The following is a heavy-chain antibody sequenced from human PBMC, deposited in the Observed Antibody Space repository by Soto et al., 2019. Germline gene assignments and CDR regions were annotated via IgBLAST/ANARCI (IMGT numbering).Heavy chain of an antibody. CDR2: ISYSDHST. V-gene: IGHV3-23*01. CDR1: VFTFSRYA. D-gene: IGHD6-19*01. J-gene: IGHJ4*02. Sequence: GGSLRLSCAASVFTFSRYAMNWVRQAPGKGLEWVSSISYSDHSTYYADSVKGRFTISRDNSKDTMYLQMNNLRAEDTAVYYCARRGGSNGWGDFDSWGQGTLVTVSS. CDR3: ARRGGSNGWGDFDS.